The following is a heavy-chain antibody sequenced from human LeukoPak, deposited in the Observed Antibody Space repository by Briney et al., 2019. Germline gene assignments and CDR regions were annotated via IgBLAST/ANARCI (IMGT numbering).Heavy chain of an antibody. V-gene: IGHV4-59*11. CDR1: GGSISSHY. Sequence: SETLSLTCTVSGGSISSHYWTWLRQSPGQRLEWIGYISYSGSTNYNPSLKSRVTISVDTSKNQFSLKLSSVTAADTAVYFCARDPNSSGRPSFDYWGQGTLVTVSS. J-gene: IGHJ4*02. CDR2: ISYSGST. CDR3: ARDPNSSGRPSFDY. D-gene: IGHD3-22*01.